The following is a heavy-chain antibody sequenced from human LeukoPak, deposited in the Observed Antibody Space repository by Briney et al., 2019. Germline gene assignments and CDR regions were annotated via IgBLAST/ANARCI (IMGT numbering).Heavy chain of an antibody. CDR1: GFTFSSYT. CDR2: IAGSSGYI. CDR3: ARDRGAYCGGDCYLGFDY. Sequence: GGSLRLSCAASGFTFSSYTMNWVRQAPGKGLEWVSSIAGSSGYISYADSVKGRFTISRDNAKKSLYLQMTSLTAEGTAVYYCARDRGAYCGGDCYLGFDYWGRGTLVTVSS. V-gene: IGHV3-21*01. J-gene: IGHJ4*01. D-gene: IGHD2-21*02.